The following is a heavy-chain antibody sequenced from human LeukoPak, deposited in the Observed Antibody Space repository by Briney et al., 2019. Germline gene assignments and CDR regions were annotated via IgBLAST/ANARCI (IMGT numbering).Heavy chain of an antibody. CDR3: ANMNRDSSGGNWFDP. D-gene: IGHD3-22*01. V-gene: IGHV3-30*02. Sequence: GGSLRLSCAASGFIVSSNYMSWVRQAPGKGLEWVAFIRYDGSNKYYADSVKGRFTISRDNSKNTLYLQMNSLRAEDTAVYYCANMNRDSSGGNWFDPWGQGTLVTVSS. J-gene: IGHJ5*02. CDR2: IRYDGSNK. CDR1: GFIVSSNY.